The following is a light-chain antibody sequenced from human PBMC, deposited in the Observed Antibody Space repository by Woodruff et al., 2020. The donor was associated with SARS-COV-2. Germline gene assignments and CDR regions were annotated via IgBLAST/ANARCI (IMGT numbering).Light chain of an antibody. J-gene: IGLJ2*01. CDR3: QSYDSSLSVV. V-gene: IGLV1-40*01. CDR2: GNS. Sequence: GNSNRPTGVPDRISGSKSGTTPSLAITGLQAEDEADYYCQSYDSSLSVVFGGGTKLTVL.